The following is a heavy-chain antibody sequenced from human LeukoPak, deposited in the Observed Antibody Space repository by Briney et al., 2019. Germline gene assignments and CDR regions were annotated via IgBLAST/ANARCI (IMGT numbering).Heavy chain of an antibody. CDR3: ASLDYGSGGYYFDY. V-gene: IGHV4-39*07. J-gene: IGHJ4*02. CDR1: GGSISSSSYY. CDR2: IYYSGST. D-gene: IGHD3-10*01. Sequence: PSETLSLTCTVSGGSISSSSYYWGWIRQPPGKGLEWIGSIYYSGSTYYNPSLKSRVTISVDTSKNQFSLELSSVTAADTAVYYCASLDYGSGGYYFDYWGQGTLVTVSS.